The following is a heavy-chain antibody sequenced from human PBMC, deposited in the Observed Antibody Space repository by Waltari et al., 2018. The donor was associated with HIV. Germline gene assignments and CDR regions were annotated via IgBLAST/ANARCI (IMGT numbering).Heavy chain of an antibody. CDR1: GGSISSSSYY. V-gene: IGHV4-39*01. J-gene: IGHJ4*02. CDR3: ASHSGYRSPYCSGGSCYWGL. CDR2: IYYSGST. D-gene: IGHD2-15*01. Sequence: QLQLQESGPGLVKPSETLSLTCTVSGGSISSSSYYWGWIRQPPGKGLAWIGSIYYSGSTYYNPSLKSRVTISVDTSKNQFSLKLSSVTAADTAVYYCASHSGYRSPYCSGGSCYWGLWGQGTLVTVSS.